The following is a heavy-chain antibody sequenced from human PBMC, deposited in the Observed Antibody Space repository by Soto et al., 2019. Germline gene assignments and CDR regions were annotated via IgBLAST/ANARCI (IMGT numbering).Heavy chain of an antibody. V-gene: IGHV3-30*18. Sequence: ESGGGVVQPGRSLRLSCAASGFTFSSYGMHWVRQAPGKGLEWVAVISYDGSNKYYADSVKGRFTISRDNSKNTLYLQMNSLRAEDTAVYYCAKEYSSGWYYFDYWGQGTLVTVSS. CDR1: GFTFSSYG. CDR3: AKEYSSGWYYFDY. CDR2: ISYDGSNK. D-gene: IGHD6-19*01. J-gene: IGHJ4*02.